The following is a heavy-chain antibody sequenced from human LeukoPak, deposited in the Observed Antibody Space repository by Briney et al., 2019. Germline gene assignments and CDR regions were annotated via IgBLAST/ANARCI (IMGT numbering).Heavy chain of an antibody. CDR3: ARQQGPHADALDF. CDR1: GYSFTSYW. V-gene: IGHV5-51*01. CDR2: IYPGDSDS. Sequence: GESLKISCKGSGYSFTSYWIGWVRQMPGKGLEWVGVIYPGDSDSRYSPSFQGLVTISADKSINIAYLQWSSLKASDTAMYYCARQQGPHADALDFWGQGTMVTVSS. J-gene: IGHJ3*01.